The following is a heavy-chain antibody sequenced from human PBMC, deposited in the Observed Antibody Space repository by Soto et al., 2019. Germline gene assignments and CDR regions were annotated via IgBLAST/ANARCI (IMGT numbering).Heavy chain of an antibody. J-gene: IGHJ4*02. D-gene: IGHD6-13*01. CDR3: ARDRGIEQQLVSYFDY. Sequence: SVKVSCKASGGTFSSYAISWVRQAPGQGLEWMGGIIPIFGTANYAQKFQGRVTITADESTSTAYMELSSLRSEDTAVYYCARDRGIEQQLVSYFDYWGQGTLVTVSS. CDR2: IIPIFGTA. V-gene: IGHV1-69*13. CDR1: GGTFSSYA.